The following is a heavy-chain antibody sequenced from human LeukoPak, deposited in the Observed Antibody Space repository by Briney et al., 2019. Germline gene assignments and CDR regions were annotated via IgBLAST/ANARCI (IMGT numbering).Heavy chain of an antibody. J-gene: IGHJ4*02. CDR2: ISAYNGNT. CDR1: GYTFTSYG. V-gene: IGHV1-18*01. CDR3: ARDPDPYSSGWYGY. Sequence: ASVKVSCKASGYTFTSYGISLVRQAPGQGLEWMGWISAYNGNTNYAQKLQGRVTMTTDTSTSTAYMELRSLRSDDTAVYYCARDPDPYSSGWYGYWGQGTLVTVSS. D-gene: IGHD6-19*01.